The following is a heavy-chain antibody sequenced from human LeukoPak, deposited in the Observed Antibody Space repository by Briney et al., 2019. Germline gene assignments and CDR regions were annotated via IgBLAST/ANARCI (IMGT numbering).Heavy chain of an antibody. J-gene: IGHJ4*02. CDR3: ARVKGITMVFVY. CDR1: EYTFTDYY. D-gene: IGHD3-10*01. Sequence: ASVKVSCKASEYTFTDYYMHWVRQAPRQGLEWMGWVNSNSGATDYAQKFQGRVTMTRDTSISTAYMELSSLRSEDTAVYYCARVKGITMVFVYWGQGTLVTVSS. CDR2: VNSNSGAT. V-gene: IGHV1-2*02.